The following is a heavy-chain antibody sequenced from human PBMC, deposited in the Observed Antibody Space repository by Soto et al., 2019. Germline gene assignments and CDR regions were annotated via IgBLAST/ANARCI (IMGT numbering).Heavy chain of an antibody. CDR3: AKYRRTDAEGYTLDY. CDR2: VYYTGST. J-gene: IGHJ4*02. D-gene: IGHD2-15*01. CDR1: GDSINGYY. Sequence: SETLSLTCTVSGDSINGYYWSWIRQSPGKGLQWIGYVYYTGSTNYNPSLRGRVTISVDMSQNQFSLQLSSVTAADTAVYFCAKYRRTDAEGYTLDYWGQGALVTVSA. V-gene: IGHV4-59*01.